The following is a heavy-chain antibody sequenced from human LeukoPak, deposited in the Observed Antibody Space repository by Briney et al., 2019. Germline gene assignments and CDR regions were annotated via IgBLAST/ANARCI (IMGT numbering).Heavy chain of an antibody. D-gene: IGHD3-22*01. CDR1: GFTFSNYA. CDR2: ITGSGATT. J-gene: IGHJ4*02. V-gene: IGHV3-23*01. CDR3: AKGRDDSSGSMPFDY. Sequence: PGGSLRLSCAGSGFTFSNYAMSWVRQAPGKGLDWVSKITGSGATTDYADSVKGRFTISRDNAKNTLYLQMSSLRAEDTAVYYCAKGRDDSSGSMPFDYWGQGTLVSVSS.